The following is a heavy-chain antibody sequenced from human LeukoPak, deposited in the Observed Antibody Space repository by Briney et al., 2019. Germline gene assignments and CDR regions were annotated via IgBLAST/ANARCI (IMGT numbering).Heavy chain of an antibody. CDR1: GGSISRGGYS. D-gene: IGHD3-10*01. Sequence: SQTLSLTCAVSGGSISRGGYSWSWIRQPPGKGLEWIGYIYYSGSTNYNPSLKSRVTISVDTSKNQFSLKLSSVTAADTAVYYCARAYYGSGSCYFDYWGQGTLVTVSS. CDR2: IYYSGST. V-gene: IGHV4-30-4*07. J-gene: IGHJ4*02. CDR3: ARAYYGSGSCYFDY.